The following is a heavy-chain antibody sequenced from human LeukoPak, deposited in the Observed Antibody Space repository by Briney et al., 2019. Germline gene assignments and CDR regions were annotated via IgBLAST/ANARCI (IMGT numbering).Heavy chain of an antibody. J-gene: IGHJ6*02. CDR2: INPNSGGT. Sequence: ASVKVSCKASGGTFSSYAISWVRQAPGQGLEWMGWINPNSGGTNYAQKFQGWVTMTRDTSISTAYMELSRLRSDDTAVYYCARTTTRAFWGMDVWGQGTTVTVSS. V-gene: IGHV1-2*04. CDR3: ARTTTRAFWGMDV. D-gene: IGHD1-1*01. CDR1: GGTFSSYA.